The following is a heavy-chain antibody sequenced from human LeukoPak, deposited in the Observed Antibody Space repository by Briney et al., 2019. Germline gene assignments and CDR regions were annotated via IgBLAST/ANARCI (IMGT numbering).Heavy chain of an antibody. D-gene: IGHD2-8*01. V-gene: IGHV4-39*07. CDR1: GGSISSSSYY. CDR2: IYYSGST. J-gene: IGHJ4*02. Sequence: PSETLSLTCTVSGGSISSSSYYWGWIRQPPGKGLEWIGSIYYSGSTYYNPSLKSRVTISVDTSKNQFSLKLSSVTAADTAVYYCAVDAIPFDYWGQGTLVTVSS. CDR3: AVDAIPFDY.